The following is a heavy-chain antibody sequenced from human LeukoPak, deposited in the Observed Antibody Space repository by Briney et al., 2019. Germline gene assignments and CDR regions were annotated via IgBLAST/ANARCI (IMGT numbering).Heavy chain of an antibody. J-gene: IGHJ4*02. CDR3: AKSDEDIVVVPAASFDY. V-gene: IGHV3-23*01. CDR2: ISGSGGST. CDR1: GFTFSGYA. D-gene: IGHD2-2*01. Sequence: GGSLRLSCAASGFTFSGYAMSWVRQAPGKGLEWVSAISGSGGSTYYADSVKGRFTISRDNSKNTLYLQMNSLRAEDTAVYYCAKSDEDIVVVPAASFDYWGQGTLVTVSS.